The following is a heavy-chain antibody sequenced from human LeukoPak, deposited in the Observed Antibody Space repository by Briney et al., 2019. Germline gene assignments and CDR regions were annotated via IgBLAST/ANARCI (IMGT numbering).Heavy chain of an antibody. CDR1: GFTFSSYE. D-gene: IGHD6-6*01. CDR2: ISSSGSTI. CDR3: ARDSEQLALDY. Sequence: GVSLRLSCAASGFTFSSYEMNWVRQAPGKGLEWVSYISSSGSTIYYADSVKGRFTISRDNAKNSLYLQMNSLRAEDTAVYYCARDSEQLALDYWGQGTLVTVSS. J-gene: IGHJ4*02. V-gene: IGHV3-48*03.